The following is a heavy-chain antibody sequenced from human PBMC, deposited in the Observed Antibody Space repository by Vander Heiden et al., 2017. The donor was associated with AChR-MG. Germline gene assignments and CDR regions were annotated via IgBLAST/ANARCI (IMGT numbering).Heavy chain of an antibody. CDR2: IKEDGSEK. CDR3: AREIPFGRTDFDL. CDR1: GFTFNTYW. J-gene: IGHJ4*02. D-gene: IGHD3-3*01. V-gene: IGHV3-7*01. Sequence: ELQLVESGGGLVQPGGSLRLSCAAAGFTFNTYWMSWVRQAQGKGLEWVANIKEDGSEKNYVGSVKGRFTIARDNGQNSLYLQMNSLRAEDTGVYYCAREIPFGRTDFDLWGQGTLVTVSS.